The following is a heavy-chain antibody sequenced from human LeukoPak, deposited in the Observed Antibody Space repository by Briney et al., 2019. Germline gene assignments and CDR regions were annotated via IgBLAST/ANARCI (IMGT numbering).Heavy chain of an antibody. CDR3: ARVMFGGDSAGFDY. D-gene: IGHD2-21*02. Sequence: ASVKVSCKASGDTFNKYAISWVRQAPGQGLEWMGRIIPFLDIPNYAQKFKGRVTFTADKSTSTAYMELRSLRSEDTAVYYCARVMFGGDSAGFDYWGQGTLVTVSS. CDR1: GDTFNKYA. V-gene: IGHV1-69*04. CDR2: IIPFLDIP. J-gene: IGHJ4*02.